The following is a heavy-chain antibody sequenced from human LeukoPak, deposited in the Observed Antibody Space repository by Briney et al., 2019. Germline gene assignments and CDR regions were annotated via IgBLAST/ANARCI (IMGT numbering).Heavy chain of an antibody. D-gene: IGHD2-2*02. CDR2: INHSGST. Sequence: PSETLSLTCAVYGGSFSGYYWSWIRQPPGKGLEWIGEINHSGSTNYNPSLKSRVTISVDTSKNQFSLKLSSVTAADTAVYYCARGYCSSTSCDSLTPPRRRYFDYWGQGTLVTVSS. V-gene: IGHV4-34*01. CDR3: ARGYCSSTSCDSLTPPRRRYFDY. J-gene: IGHJ4*02. CDR1: GGSFSGYY.